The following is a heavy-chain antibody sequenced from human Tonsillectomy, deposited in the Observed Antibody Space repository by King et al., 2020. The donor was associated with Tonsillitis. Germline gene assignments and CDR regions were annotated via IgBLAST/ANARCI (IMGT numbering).Heavy chain of an antibody. CDR1: GFTFSSYW. J-gene: IGHJ6*02. D-gene: IGHD4-17*01. Sequence: VQLVESGGGLVQPGGSLRLSCVVSGFTFSSYWMSWVRQAPGKGLEWVANINQDGSEKYYVDSVKGRFTISRDNAKNSLYLQMNSLRAEDTAVYYCARDSYGDYYYGMDVWGPGTTVTVSS. CDR3: ARDSYGDYYYGMDV. CDR2: INQDGSEK. V-gene: IGHV3-7*03.